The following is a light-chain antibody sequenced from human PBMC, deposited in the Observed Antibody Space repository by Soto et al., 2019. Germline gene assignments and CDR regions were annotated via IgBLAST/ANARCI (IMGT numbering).Light chain of an antibody. CDR3: QQYGSSPIT. CDR1: QSVSSH. Sequence: EIMMTQSAATLSVPAGEGATVSWRASQSVSSHLAWYQHKPGQAPRLLFYDASTRATGIPARFSGSGPGTEFTLTISRLEPEDLAVYYCQQYGSSPITFGQGTRLEI. J-gene: IGKJ5*01. V-gene: IGKV3-15*01. CDR2: DAS.